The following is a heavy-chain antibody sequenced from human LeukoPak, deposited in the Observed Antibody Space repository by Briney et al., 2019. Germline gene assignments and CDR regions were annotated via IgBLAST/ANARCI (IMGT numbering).Heavy chain of an antibody. V-gene: IGHV4-34*01. CDR1: GGSFSGYY. Sequence: SETLSLTCAVYGGSFSGYYWSWIRQPPGKGLEWIGEINHSGSTNYNPSLKSRVTISVDTSKNQFSLKLSSVTAADTAVYYCARDNPSVGATINFDYWGQGTLVTVSS. J-gene: IGHJ4*02. CDR3: ARDNPSVGATINFDY. D-gene: IGHD1-26*01. CDR2: INHSGST.